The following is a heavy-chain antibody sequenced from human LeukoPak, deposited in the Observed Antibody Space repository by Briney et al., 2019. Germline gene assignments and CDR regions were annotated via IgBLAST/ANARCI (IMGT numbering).Heavy chain of an antibody. CDR3: ARDMTLVVVPAALDY. V-gene: IGHV3-23*01. CDR2: IAGSGGTT. CDR1: GFTFSNYA. D-gene: IGHD2-2*01. J-gene: IGHJ4*02. Sequence: PGGSLRLSCAASGFTFSNYAMTWVRQAPGKGLEWVSGIAGSGGTTYYADSVKGRFTMSRDNSKNTLYLQMNSLRAEDTAVYYCARDMTLVVVPAALDYWGQGTLVTVSS.